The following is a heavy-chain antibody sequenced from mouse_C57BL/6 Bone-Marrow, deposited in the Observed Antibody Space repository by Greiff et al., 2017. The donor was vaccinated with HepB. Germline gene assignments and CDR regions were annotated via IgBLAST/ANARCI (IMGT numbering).Heavy chain of an antibody. CDR1: GFTFSDFY. CDR3: ARDAPYYFDY. V-gene: IGHV7-1*01. J-gene: IGHJ2*01. CDR2: SRNKANDYTT. Sequence: EVQGVESGGGLVQSGRSLRLSCATSGFTFSDFYMEWVRQAPGKGLEWIAASRNKANDYTTEYSASVMGRFIVSRDTSQSILYLQMNALRAEDTASYYCARDAPYYFDYWGQGNTITVST.